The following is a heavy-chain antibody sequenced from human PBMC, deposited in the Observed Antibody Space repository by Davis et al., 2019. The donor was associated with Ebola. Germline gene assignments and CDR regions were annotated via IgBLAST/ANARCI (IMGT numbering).Heavy chain of an antibody. V-gene: IGHV4-4*02. J-gene: IGHJ3*02. Sequence: SETLSLTCAVSGGSISSSNWWSWVRQPPGKGLEWIGEIYHSGSTNYNPSLKSRVTISVDKSKNQFSLKLSSVTAADTAVYYCARGHQTYYYDSSGYYAQNAFDIWGQGTMVTVSS. CDR1: GGSISSSNW. CDR2: IYHSGST. D-gene: IGHD3-22*01. CDR3: ARGHQTYYYDSSGYYAQNAFDI.